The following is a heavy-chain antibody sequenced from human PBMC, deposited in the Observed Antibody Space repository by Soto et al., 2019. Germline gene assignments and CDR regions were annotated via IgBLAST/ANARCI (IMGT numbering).Heavy chain of an antibody. CDR2: INHSGST. CDR1: GGSFSGYY. D-gene: IGHD6-13*01. J-gene: IGHJ4*02. V-gene: IGHV4-34*01. Sequence: NPSETLSLTCAVYGGSFSGYYWSWIRQPPGKGLEWIGEINHSGSTNYNPSLKSRVTISVDTSKNQFSLKLSSVTAADTAVYYCARVRMGSAAGIGWVRLLYYFDYWGQGTLVTVSS. CDR3: ARVRMGSAAGIGWVRLLYYFDY.